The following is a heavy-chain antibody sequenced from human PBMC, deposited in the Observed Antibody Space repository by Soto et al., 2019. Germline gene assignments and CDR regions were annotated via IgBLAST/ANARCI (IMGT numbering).Heavy chain of an antibody. CDR1: AFTFDKYY. J-gene: IGHJ6*02. CDR3: ARGNWNYYYGFDV. Sequence: VGSLILSCAASAFTFDKYYMTWVRQVPGKGPEWVANIKPDGSEQYYVDSVKGRFTISRDNANNSLYLQMNSLRAEDTAVYFCARGNWNYYYGFDVWGQGTTVTVSS. D-gene: IGHD1-20*01. V-gene: IGHV3-7*01. CDR2: IKPDGSEQ.